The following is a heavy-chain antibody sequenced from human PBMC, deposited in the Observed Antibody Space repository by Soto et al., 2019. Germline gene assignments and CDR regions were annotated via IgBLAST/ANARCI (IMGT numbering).Heavy chain of an antibody. CDR1: GFTFSSYS. CDR3: ARDRWSGYDQMAPVDY. V-gene: IGHV3-21*01. J-gene: IGHJ4*02. CDR2: ISSSSSYI. Sequence: GGSLRLSCAASGFTFSSYSMNWVRQAPGKGLEWVSSISSSSSYIYYADSVKGRFTISRDNAKNSLYLQMNSLRAEDTAVYYCARDRWSGYDQMAPVDYWGQGTLVTVSS. D-gene: IGHD5-12*01.